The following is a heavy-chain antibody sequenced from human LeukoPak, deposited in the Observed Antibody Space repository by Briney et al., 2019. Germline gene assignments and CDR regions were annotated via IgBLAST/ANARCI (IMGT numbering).Heavy chain of an antibody. J-gene: IGHJ4*02. D-gene: IGHD3-16*02. V-gene: IGHV1-24*01. CDR3: ATSEELAGGRLGELSLPHY. CDR1: GYTLTELS. Sequence: GASVKVSCKVSGYTLTELSMHWVRQAPGKGLEWMGGIDPEDGETIYAQKFQGRVTMTEDTSTDTAYMELSSLRSEDTAVYYCATSEELAGGRLGELSLPHYWGQGTLVTVSS. CDR2: IDPEDGET.